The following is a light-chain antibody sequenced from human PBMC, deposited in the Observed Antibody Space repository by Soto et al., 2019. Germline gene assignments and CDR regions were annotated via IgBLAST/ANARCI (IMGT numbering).Light chain of an antibody. V-gene: IGLV1-40*01. CDR2: DNN. CDR1: SSNIGAGYD. J-gene: IGLJ1*01. CDR3: QSYDSSLSGSYV. Sequence: QPVLTQPPSVSGAPGQRVIISCTGSSSNIGAGYDVHWYQQLPGTAPRLLIYDNNNRPSGVPARFSVSKSDTSASLAITGLQPEDEADYYCQSYDSSLSGSYVFGTGTKVTVL.